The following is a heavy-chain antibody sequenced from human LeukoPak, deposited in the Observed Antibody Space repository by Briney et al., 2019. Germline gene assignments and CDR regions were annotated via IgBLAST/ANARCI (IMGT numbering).Heavy chain of an antibody. J-gene: IGHJ4*02. V-gene: IGHV1-2*02. CDR1: GYTFTGYY. D-gene: IGHD6-19*01. CDR2: INPNSGGT. CDR3: ARDHSSSIAVAGDEFDY. Sequence: ASVKVSCKASGYTFTGYYMHWVRQAPGQGLEWMGWINPNSGGTNYAQKFQGRFTMTRDTSISTAYMELSRLRSDDTAVHYCARDHSSSIAVAGDEFDYWGQGTLVTVSS.